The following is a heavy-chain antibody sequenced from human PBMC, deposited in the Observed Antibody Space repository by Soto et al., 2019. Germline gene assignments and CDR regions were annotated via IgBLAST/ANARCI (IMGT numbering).Heavy chain of an antibody. CDR2: IYYSGST. CDR1: GGSISSYY. V-gene: IGHV4-59*01. CDR3: ARTEYRNKFVIYYYGMDV. J-gene: IGHJ6*02. D-gene: IGHD3-16*02. Sequence: SETLSLTCTVSGGSISSYYWSWIRQPPGKGLGWIGYIYYSGSTNYNPSLKRRVSMSVDTSKNEFSLRLTSMAAADTAVYYCARTEYRNKFVIYYYGMDVWGQGTTVTVSS.